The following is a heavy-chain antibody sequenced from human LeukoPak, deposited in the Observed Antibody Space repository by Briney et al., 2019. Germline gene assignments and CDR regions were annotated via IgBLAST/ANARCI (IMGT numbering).Heavy chain of an antibody. CDR2: ISSSSSTI. V-gene: IGHV3-48*04. CDR1: GFTFSSYS. J-gene: IGHJ4*02. CDR3: ALMTTVLSAGY. D-gene: IGHD4-17*01. Sequence: GGSLRLSCAASGFTFSSYSMNWVRQAPGKGLEWVSYISSSSSTIYYADSAKGRFTISRDNAKNSLYLQMNSLRAEDTAVYYCALMTTVLSAGYWGQGTLVTVSS.